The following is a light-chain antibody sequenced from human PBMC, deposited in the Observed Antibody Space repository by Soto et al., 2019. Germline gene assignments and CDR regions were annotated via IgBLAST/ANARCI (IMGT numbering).Light chain of an antibody. CDR1: GSNIGSNY. Sequence: QSVLTQPPSASGTPGQRVTISCSGSGSNIGSNYVYWYQQLPGTAPKLLIYRNDQRPSGVPDRFSASKSGTSASLATSGLRSEDEADYYCAAWDDSLSGPVFGGGTKVTVL. CDR3: AAWDDSLSGPV. J-gene: IGLJ2*01. CDR2: RND. V-gene: IGLV1-47*01.